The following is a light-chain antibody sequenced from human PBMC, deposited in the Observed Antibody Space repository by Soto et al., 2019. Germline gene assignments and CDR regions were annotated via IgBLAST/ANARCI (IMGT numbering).Light chain of an antibody. CDR2: DTT. J-gene: IGLJ7*01. CDR1: IDTVTTSHW. Sequence: QAVVTQESSLTVSPGGTVTLTCDSRIDTVTTSHWPYWFQQKPGQAPKTLIYDTTNRHSWTPALFSGSILGGKAALILSGAQPEDAAQYYCWRSYHGAPAVLGGGTQLTVL. CDR3: WRSYHGAPAV. V-gene: IGLV7-46*01.